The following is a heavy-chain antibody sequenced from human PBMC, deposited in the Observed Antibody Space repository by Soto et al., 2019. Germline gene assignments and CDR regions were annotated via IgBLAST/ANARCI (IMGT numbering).Heavy chain of an antibody. CDR3: ARDFDGMDV. V-gene: IGHV4-59*01. CDR1: GGSISSYY. CDR2: IYYSGST. Sequence: QVQLQESGPGLVKPSETLSLTCTVSGGSISSYYWSWIRQPPGKGLEWIGYIYYSGSTNYNPSLKGRVTISVDTSKNQFSLKLSSVTAADTAVYYCARDFDGMDVWGQGTTVTVSS. J-gene: IGHJ6*02.